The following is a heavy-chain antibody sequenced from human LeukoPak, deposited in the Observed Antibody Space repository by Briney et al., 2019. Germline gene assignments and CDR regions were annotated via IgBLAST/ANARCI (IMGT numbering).Heavy chain of an antibody. Sequence: SETLSLTCTASGGSISTYYWSWIRQPPGKGLECIGYIYYSGSTNYNPSLKSRVTISEDTPKNQISLKLSSVTAADTAVYYCARLSCTNGVCYPDYWGQGTLVTVSS. CDR1: GGSISTYY. CDR2: IYYSGST. CDR3: ARLSCTNGVCYPDY. V-gene: IGHV4-59*01. J-gene: IGHJ4*02. D-gene: IGHD2-8*01.